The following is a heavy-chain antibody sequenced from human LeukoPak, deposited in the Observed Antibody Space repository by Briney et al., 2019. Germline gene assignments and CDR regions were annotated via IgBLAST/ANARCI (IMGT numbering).Heavy chain of an antibody. CDR1: GFSFSTYW. CDR3: ARVGRTPPFN. Sequence: GGSLRLSCAASGFSFSTYWMHWVRQAPGKGLVWVSQINPDGSSTDYADSVKGRFTISRDNAKNTVYLQMNSLRAEDTAVYYCARVGRTPPFNWGQGTLVTVSS. J-gene: IGHJ4*02. D-gene: IGHD1-14*01. V-gene: IGHV3-74*01. CDR2: INPDGSST.